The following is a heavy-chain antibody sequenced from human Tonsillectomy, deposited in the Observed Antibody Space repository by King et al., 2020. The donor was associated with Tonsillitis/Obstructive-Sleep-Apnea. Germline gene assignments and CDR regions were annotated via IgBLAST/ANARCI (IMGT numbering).Heavy chain of an antibody. V-gene: IGHV4-34*01. D-gene: IGHD2-2*01. J-gene: IGHJ6*03. CDR3: GTNAGDYYYYMDV. Sequence: VQLQQWGAGLLKPSETLSLTCGVYGGSFSGYYWSWIRQPPGKGLEWIGEINHSGSTDYNSSPKSRVTISRDTSKNKFSLRLTSVTAADTAVYYCGTNAGDYYYYMDVWGKGTTVTVSS. CDR2: INHSGST. CDR1: GGSFSGYY.